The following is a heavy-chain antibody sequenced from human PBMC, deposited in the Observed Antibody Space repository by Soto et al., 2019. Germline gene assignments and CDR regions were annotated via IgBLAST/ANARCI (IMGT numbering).Heavy chain of an antibody. CDR1: GGSISSYY. CDR3: ARAPTVGIPPDYYYYMDV. V-gene: IGHV4-59*01. D-gene: IGHD3-22*01. J-gene: IGHJ6*03. Sequence: SETLSLTCTVSGGSISSYYWSWFRQPPGKGLEWIGYIYYSGSTNYNPSLKSRVTISVDTSKNQFSLKLSSVTAADTAVYYCARAPTVGIPPDYYYYMDVWGKGTTVTVSS. CDR2: IYYSGST.